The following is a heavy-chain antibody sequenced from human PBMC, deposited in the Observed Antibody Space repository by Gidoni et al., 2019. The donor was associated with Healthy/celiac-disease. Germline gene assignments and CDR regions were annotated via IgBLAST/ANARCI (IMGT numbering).Heavy chain of an antibody. CDR1: GFSLSTSGVG. D-gene: IGHD6-19*01. V-gene: IGHV2-5*01. Sequence: QITLKESGPTLVKPTQTLTLTCPFSGFSLSTSGVGVGWIRQPPGKALEWLALIYWNDDKRYSPSLKSRLTITKDTSKNQVVLTMTNMDPVDTATYYCAHSFSGWVWGAYFDYWGQGTLVTVSS. CDR2: IYWNDDK. J-gene: IGHJ4*02. CDR3: AHSFSGWVWGAYFDY.